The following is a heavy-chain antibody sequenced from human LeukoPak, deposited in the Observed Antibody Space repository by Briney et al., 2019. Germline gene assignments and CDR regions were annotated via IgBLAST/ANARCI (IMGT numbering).Heavy chain of an antibody. CDR1: GFTFSSYG. J-gene: IGHJ4*02. V-gene: IGHV3-30*02. CDR3: AKEYYYDSSGYDY. CDR2: IRYDGSNK. D-gene: IGHD3-22*01. Sequence: GGSLRLSCAASGFTFSSYGMNWVRQAPGKGLEWVAFIRYDGSNKYYADSVEGRFTISRDNSKNTLYLQMNSLRAEDTAVYYCAKEYYYDSSGYDYWGQGTLVTVSS.